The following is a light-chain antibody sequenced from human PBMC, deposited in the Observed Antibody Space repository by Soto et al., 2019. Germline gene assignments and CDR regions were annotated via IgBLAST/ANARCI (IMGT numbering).Light chain of an antibody. J-gene: IGKJ5*01. CDR3: QQRHMWPIT. CDR1: QTVRNNY. CDR2: GAS. V-gene: IGKV3-11*01. Sequence: EIVLTQSPGTLSLSPGERATLSCRASQTVRNNYLAWYQQKPGQAPRLVIYGASNRATGIPPRFSGSGSGTDFTLTISSLEPEDSAVYYCQQRHMWPITFGQGTRLEIK.